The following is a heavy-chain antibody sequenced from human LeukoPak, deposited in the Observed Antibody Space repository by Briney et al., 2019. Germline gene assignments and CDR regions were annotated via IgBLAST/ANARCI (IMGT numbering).Heavy chain of an antibody. V-gene: IGHV3-23*01. J-gene: IGHJ4*02. Sequence: GGSLRLSCAASGFTFSSYVMSWVRQAPGKGLEWVSAISGSGGSTYYGDSVKGRFTISRDNSKNTLYLQMNSLRAEDTAVYYCAKRGPAGAGRSPDYFDYWGQGTLVTVSS. CDR2: ISGSGGST. CDR1: GFTFSSYV. CDR3: AKRGPAGAGRSPDYFDY. D-gene: IGHD6-19*01.